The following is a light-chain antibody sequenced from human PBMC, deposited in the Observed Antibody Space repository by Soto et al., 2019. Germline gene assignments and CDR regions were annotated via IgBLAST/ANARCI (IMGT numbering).Light chain of an antibody. CDR3: SSYSSSATNYV. V-gene: IGLV2-14*03. Sequence: QSALTQPASVSGSPGQSITISCTGTSSDVGGYDYVSWYQQHPGKAPKVIIYDVNNRPSGVSRRFSGSKSGNTASLSISGLQGEDEADYYCSSYSSSATNYVFGSGTKLTVL. J-gene: IGLJ1*01. CDR2: DVN. CDR1: SSDVGGYDY.